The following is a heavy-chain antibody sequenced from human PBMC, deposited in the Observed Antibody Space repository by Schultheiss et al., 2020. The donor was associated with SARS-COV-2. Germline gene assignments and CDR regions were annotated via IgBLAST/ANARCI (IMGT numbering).Heavy chain of an antibody. V-gene: IGHV4-61*08. CDR1: GGSISSGGYY. Sequence: SETLSLTCTVSGGSISSGGYYWSWIRQHPGKGLEWIGEINHSGSTNYNPSLKSRVTMSVDTSKNQFSLKLSSVTAADTAVYYCARVHPGYYGMDVWGQGTTVTVSS. J-gene: IGHJ6*02. CDR3: ARVHPGYYGMDV. CDR2: INHSGST.